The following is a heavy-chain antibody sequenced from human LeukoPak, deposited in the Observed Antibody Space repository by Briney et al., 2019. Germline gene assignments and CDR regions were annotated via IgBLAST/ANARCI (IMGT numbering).Heavy chain of an antibody. V-gene: IGHV3-9*01. J-gene: IGHJ4*02. CDR2: ISWNSGSI. CDR3: ARDVVVTAIWYYFDY. D-gene: IGHD2-21*02. CDR1: GFTFDDYA. Sequence: GGSLRLSCAASGFTFDDYAMHWVRQAPGKGLEWVSGISWNSGSIGYADSVKGRFTISRDNSKNTLSLQMNSLRDEDTAVYYCARDVVVTAIWYYFDYWGQGTLVTVSS.